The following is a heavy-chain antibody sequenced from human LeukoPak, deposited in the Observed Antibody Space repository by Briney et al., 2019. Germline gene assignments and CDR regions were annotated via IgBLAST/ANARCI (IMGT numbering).Heavy chain of an antibody. CDR3: TRRLDD. D-gene: IGHD3-16*01. CDR1: EFTFRNYN. V-gene: IGHV3-7*01. J-gene: IGHJ4*02. CDR2: IKHDESEK. Sequence: GESLRLSCAASEFTFRNYNMNWVRQAPGKGLEWVANIKHDESEKNYLDSVKGRFTISRDNAQNSLYLQMNGLRVEDTAVYYCTRRLDDWGQGTLVTVSS.